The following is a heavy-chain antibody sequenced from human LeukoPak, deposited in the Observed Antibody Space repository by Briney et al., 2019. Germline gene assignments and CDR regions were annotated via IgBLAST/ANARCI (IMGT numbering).Heavy chain of an antibody. J-gene: IGHJ3*02. Sequence: PSETLSLTCTVSGGSISSYYWSWIRQPAGKGLEWIGRIYTSGSTNYNPSLKSRVTMSVDTSKNQFSLKLSSVTAADTAVYYCARDRYSGYDGFGAFDIWGQGTMVTVSS. D-gene: IGHD5-12*01. CDR2: IYTSGST. V-gene: IGHV4-4*07. CDR3: ARDRYSGYDGFGAFDI. CDR1: GGSISSYY.